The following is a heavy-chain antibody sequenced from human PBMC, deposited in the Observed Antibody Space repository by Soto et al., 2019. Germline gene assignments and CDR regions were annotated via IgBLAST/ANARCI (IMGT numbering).Heavy chain of an antibody. CDR2: IYYSGST. CDR1: GGSISSYY. D-gene: IGHD3-10*01. Sequence: SETLSLTCTVSGGSISSYYWSWIRQPPGKGLEWIGYIYYSGSTNYNPSLKSRVTISVDTSKNQFSLKLSSVTAADTAVYYCARRWVLLEMVRGVIIRDYYMDVWGKGTTVTVSS. CDR3: ARRWVLLEMVRGVIIRDYYMDV. V-gene: IGHV4-59*08. J-gene: IGHJ6*03.